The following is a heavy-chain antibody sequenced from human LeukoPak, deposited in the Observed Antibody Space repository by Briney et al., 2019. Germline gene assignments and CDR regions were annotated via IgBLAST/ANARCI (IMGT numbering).Heavy chain of an antibody. J-gene: IGHJ5*02. V-gene: IGHV5-10-1*04. Sequence: GESLKISCKGSGYSFTSYWISCVRQMPGKGLEWMGTIDPSDSYTNYRPSFQGQITISADKSISTAYLQWSSLEASDTAMYYCARHGTGRRNWFDLWGQGTLVTVSS. CDR2: IDPSDSYT. D-gene: IGHD1-26*01. CDR1: GYSFTSYW. CDR3: ARHGTGRRNWFDL.